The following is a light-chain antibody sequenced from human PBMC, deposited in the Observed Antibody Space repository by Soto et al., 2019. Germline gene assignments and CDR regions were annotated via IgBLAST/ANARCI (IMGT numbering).Light chain of an antibody. CDR2: GAS. J-gene: IGKJ3*01. CDR1: QSVSSSY. Sequence: IVLTNSPGTLSLSPGERATLSCRASQSVSSSYLAWYQQKPGQAPRLLIYGASSRATGIPDRFSVSGSGTDFTLTNSRREPEDFAVYYCQQYGSSPTFGPGTKVDIK. V-gene: IGKV3-20*01. CDR3: QQYGSSPT.